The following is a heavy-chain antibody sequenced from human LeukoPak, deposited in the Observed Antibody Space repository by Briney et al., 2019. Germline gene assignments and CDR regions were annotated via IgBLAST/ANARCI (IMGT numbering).Heavy chain of an antibody. V-gene: IGHV1-2*02. CDR3: ARDRDYYDSSGYPKNWFDP. D-gene: IGHD3-22*01. J-gene: IGHJ5*02. CDR1: GYTFTGYY. CDR2: INPNSGGT. Sequence: ASVKVSCKASGYTFTGYYMHWVRQAPGQGLEWMGWINPNSGGTNYAQKFQGRVTMTRDTSNSTAYMELSRLRSDDTAVYYCARDRDYYDSSGYPKNWFDPWGQGTLVTVSS.